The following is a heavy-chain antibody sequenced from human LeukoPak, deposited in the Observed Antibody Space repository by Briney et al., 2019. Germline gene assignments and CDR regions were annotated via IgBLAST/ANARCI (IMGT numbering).Heavy chain of an antibody. CDR2: IYYSGST. J-gene: IGHJ4*02. CDR3: ARASLYYYGSGSYYDFDH. CDR1: GASISSHY. V-gene: IGHV4-59*08. D-gene: IGHD3-10*01. Sequence: SETLSLTCTVSGASISSHYWSWIRQPPGKGLEWLGNIYYSGSTNYNPSLKGRVTISVDMPKNQFSLKLSSVTAADTAIYYCARASLYYYGSGSYYDFDHWGQGTLVTVSS.